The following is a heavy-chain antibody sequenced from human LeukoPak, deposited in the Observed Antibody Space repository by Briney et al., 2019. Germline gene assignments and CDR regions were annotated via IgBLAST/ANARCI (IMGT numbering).Heavy chain of an antibody. D-gene: IGHD3-16*01. Sequence: SETLSLTCAVYGGSFSGYYWSWIRQPPGKGLEWIGEINHSGSTNYNPSLKSRVTISVDTSKNQFSLKLSSVTAADTAVYYCARLNKFGGVPDYWGQGTLVTVSS. V-gene: IGHV4-34*01. CDR1: GGSFSGYY. CDR3: ARLNKFGGVPDY. J-gene: IGHJ4*02. CDR2: INHSGST.